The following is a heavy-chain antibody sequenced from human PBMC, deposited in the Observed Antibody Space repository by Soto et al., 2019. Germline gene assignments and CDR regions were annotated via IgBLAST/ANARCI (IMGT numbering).Heavy chain of an antibody. CDR2: ISGSGGST. J-gene: IGHJ4*02. CDR3: AKTWREGYCSSTSCEYFDY. CDR1: GFTFSSYA. D-gene: IGHD2-2*01. Sequence: GGSLRLSCAASGFTFSSYAMSWVRQAPGKGLEWVSAISGSGGSTYYADSVKGRFTISRDNSKNTLYLQMNSLRAEYTAVYYCAKTWREGYCSSTSCEYFDYWGQGTLVTVSS. V-gene: IGHV3-23*01.